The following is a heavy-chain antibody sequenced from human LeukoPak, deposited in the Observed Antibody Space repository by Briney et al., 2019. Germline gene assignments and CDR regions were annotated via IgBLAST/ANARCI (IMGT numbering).Heavy chain of an antibody. CDR2: IYSSGTT. V-gene: IGHV4-4*07. CDR1: GGSFNGYH. Sequence: PSETLSLTCTVSGGSFNGYHWTWIRQSAGKGLEWIGRIYSSGTTNCNPSLKSRVTMSVDASKNQFSLRLSSVTAADTAVYHCARADYFDYWGQGILVTVSS. CDR3: ARADYFDY. J-gene: IGHJ4*02.